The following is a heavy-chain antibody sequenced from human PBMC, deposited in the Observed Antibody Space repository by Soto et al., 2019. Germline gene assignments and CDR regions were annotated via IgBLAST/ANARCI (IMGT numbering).Heavy chain of an antibody. Sequence: VKVSCKASGYIFTNYAIHWVRQAPGQRLEWMGWINAGNGKTKYSQNFQGRVTITRDTSASIAYMEVNGLRSEDTAVYYCARGIWGATTADYSLASWGQATLVTV. V-gene: IGHV1-3*01. CDR2: INAGNGKT. D-gene: IGHD2-15*01. J-gene: IGHJ5*01. CDR3: ARGIWGATTADYSLAS. CDR1: GYIFTNYA.